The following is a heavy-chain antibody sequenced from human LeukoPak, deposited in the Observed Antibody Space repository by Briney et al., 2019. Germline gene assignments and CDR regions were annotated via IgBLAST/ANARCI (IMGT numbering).Heavy chain of an antibody. D-gene: IGHD3-16*02. V-gene: IGHV4-34*01. J-gene: IGHJ3*02. Sequence: PSETLSLTCAVYGGSFSGYYWSWIRQPPGKGLEWIGEINHSGSTNYNPSLKSRVTISVDTSKNQFSLKLSSVTAADTAVYYCASAPVSSYDYVWGSYRYDAFDIWGQGTMVTVSS. CDR3: ASAPVSSYDYVWGSYRYDAFDI. CDR2: INHSGST. CDR1: GGSFSGYY.